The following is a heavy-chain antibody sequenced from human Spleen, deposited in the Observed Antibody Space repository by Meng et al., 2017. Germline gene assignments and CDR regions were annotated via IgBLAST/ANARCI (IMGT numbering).Heavy chain of an antibody. CDR1: GGTFSSYA. V-gene: IGHV1-69*01. Sequence: KISCKASGGTFSSYAISWVRQAPGQGLEWMGGIIPIFGTANYAQKFQGRVTITADESTSTAYMELRSLRSDDTAVYYCARPLKPYCGGDCYYFWGQGILVNVAS. CDR2: IIPIFGTA. CDR3: ARPLKPYCGGDCYYF. J-gene: IGHJ4*02. D-gene: IGHD2-21*02.